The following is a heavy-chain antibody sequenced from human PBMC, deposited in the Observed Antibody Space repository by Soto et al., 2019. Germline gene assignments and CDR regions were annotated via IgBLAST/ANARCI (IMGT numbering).Heavy chain of an antibody. J-gene: IGHJ4*02. CDR2: VDTRDGSP. CDR3: ARVGSSVRESDY. V-gene: IGHV1-46*01. D-gene: IGHD3-10*01. Sequence: QVQLVQSGAEMKRPGASVILSCKASGYIFTTYSIHWVRQTAGQGLEWIAKVDTRDGSPGYAQKFRGRVSMVGDTSTGLASMEVSRPTSDETATYYCARVGSSVRESDYWGQGTQVSVSS. CDR1: GYIFTTYS.